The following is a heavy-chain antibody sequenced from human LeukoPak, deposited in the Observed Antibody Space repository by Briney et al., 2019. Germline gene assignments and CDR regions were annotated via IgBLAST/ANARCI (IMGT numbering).Heavy chain of an antibody. D-gene: IGHD2-15*01. J-gene: IGHJ1*01. CDR3: AQQVGYCSSGSCYFTY. V-gene: IGHV3-23*01. CDR1: GFSFNTYA. CDR2: ISNTGGST. Sequence: GGSLRLSCAASGFSFNTYAMSWVRQAPGKGLEWVSAISNTGGSTYYADSVKGRLTISRDKSKNTLSLQMNSLRAEDTAVYYCAQQVGYCSSGSCYFTYWGQGTLVTVSS.